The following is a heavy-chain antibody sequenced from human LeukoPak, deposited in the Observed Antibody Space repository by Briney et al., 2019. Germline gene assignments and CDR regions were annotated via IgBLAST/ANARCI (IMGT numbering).Heavy chain of an antibody. V-gene: IGHV3-74*01. CDR2: LHRDGTTT. Sequence: GGSLRLSCAVSGFTLRNYWMHWIPQVPGKGLVWVSRLHRDGTTTDYADSVKGRYTISRDAAKDTLFLQMNSLRAEDTGVFYCARDPIGGRPDFWGQGTLVSVSS. J-gene: IGHJ4*02. D-gene: IGHD2-15*01. CDR3: ARDPIGGRPDF. CDR1: GFTLRNYW.